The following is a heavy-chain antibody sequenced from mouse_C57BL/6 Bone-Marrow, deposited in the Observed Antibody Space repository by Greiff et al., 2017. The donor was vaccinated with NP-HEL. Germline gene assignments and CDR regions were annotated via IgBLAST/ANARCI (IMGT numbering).Heavy chain of an antibody. Sequence: EVQVVESGGGLVQPGGSLKLSCAASGFTFSDYYMYWVRQTPEKRLEWVAYISNGGGSTYYPDTVKGRFTISRDNAKNTLYLQMSRLKSEDTAMYYCARHGYGSSYDYWGQGTTLTVSS. D-gene: IGHD1-1*01. CDR1: GFTFSDYY. CDR2: ISNGGGST. V-gene: IGHV5-12*01. J-gene: IGHJ2*01. CDR3: ARHGYGSSYDY.